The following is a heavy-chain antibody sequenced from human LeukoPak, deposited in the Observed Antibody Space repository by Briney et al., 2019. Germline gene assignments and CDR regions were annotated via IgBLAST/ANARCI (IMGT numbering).Heavy chain of an antibody. D-gene: IGHD6-13*01. J-gene: IGHJ3*02. Sequence: ASVKVSCKASGYTFSSYGISWVRQAPGQKLEWMGWISAYNGYTKYAQKFQGRVTVTTDTSTTTAYMDLRSLRSDDTAVYYCTRDHLAADGSDAFDIWGQGTMVTVSS. CDR2: ISAYNGYT. CDR1: GYTFSSYG. V-gene: IGHV1-18*01. CDR3: TRDHLAADGSDAFDI.